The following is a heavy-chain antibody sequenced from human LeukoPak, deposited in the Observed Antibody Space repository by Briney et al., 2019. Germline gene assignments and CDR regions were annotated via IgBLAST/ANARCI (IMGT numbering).Heavy chain of an antibody. CDR2: IKQDGSEK. J-gene: IGHJ5*02. D-gene: IGHD3-9*01. V-gene: IGHV3-7*01. CDR1: GFTFSNYW. CDR3: ARVGTDLYDT. Sequence: GGSLRLSCVASGFTFSNYWMSWVRQAPGKGLEWVANIKQDGSEKYYVDSVEGRFTISRDNPKNSLYLQMNSLRAEDTAVYYCARVGTDLYDTWGQGTLVTVSS.